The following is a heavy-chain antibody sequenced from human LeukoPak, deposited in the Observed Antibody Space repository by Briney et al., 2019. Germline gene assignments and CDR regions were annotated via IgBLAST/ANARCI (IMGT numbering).Heavy chain of an antibody. Sequence: ASVKVSCKTSGYTFTNYYMHWVRQAPGQGLEWVGVINPRSGSTSYTRKFQGRVTMVRDTSTSTVYMEMSSLRSEDTAVFYCASGSRVETATTLFYFDYWGQGTLVTVSS. CDR1: GYTFTNYY. CDR2: INPRSGST. D-gene: IGHD5-24*01. V-gene: IGHV1-46*01. J-gene: IGHJ4*02. CDR3: ASGSRVETATTLFYFDY.